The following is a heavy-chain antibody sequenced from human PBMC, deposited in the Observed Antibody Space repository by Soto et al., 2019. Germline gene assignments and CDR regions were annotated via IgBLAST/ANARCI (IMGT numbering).Heavy chain of an antibody. CDR2: ISYDGSNK. CDR1: GFTFSSYG. V-gene: IGHV3-30*18. D-gene: IGHD2-2*01. CDR3: AKRGPAAYYYGMDV. Sequence: GSLRLSCAASGFTFSSYGMHWVRQAPGKGLEWVAVISYDGSNKYYADSVKGRFTISRDNSKNTLYLQMNSLRAEDTAVYYCAKRGPAAYYYGMDVWGQGTTVTVSS. J-gene: IGHJ6*02.